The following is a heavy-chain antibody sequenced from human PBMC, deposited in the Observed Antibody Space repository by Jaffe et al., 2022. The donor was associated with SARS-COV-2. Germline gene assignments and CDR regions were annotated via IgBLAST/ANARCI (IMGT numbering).Heavy chain of an antibody. J-gene: IGHJ4*02. V-gene: IGHV3-30*04. CDR2: ISNDGSNK. D-gene: IGHD2-15*01. Sequence: QVQLVQSGGGVVQPGRSLRLSCAASGFTLSNYAMHWVRQAPGKGLEWVAAISNDGSNKYYTESVKGRFTISRDSSKNTLDLQMNSLRAEDTAVYYCVSDLHCSGGSCSGDCWGQGTLVTVSS. CDR3: VSDLHCSGGSCSGDC. CDR1: GFTLSNYA.